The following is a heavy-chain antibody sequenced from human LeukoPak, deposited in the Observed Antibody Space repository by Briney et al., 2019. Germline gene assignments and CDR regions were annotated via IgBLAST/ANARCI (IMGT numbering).Heavy chain of an antibody. Sequence: SETLSLTCTVSGGSISSYYWRWIRQPPGQGLEWIGYIYYSGSTNYNPSLKSRVTISVDTSKNQFSLKLTSVTAADTAVYYCARHDYGDYGTFDIWGQGTMVTVSS. V-gene: IGHV4-59*08. CDR1: GGSISSYY. D-gene: IGHD4-17*01. CDR2: IYYSGST. CDR3: ARHDYGDYGTFDI. J-gene: IGHJ3*02.